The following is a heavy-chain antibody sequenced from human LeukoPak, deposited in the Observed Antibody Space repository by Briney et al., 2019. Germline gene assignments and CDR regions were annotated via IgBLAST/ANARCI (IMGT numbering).Heavy chain of an antibody. CDR3: ARDGSGSSGYYYGGFDY. Sequence: GGSLRLSCAASGFTFSSYSMNWVRQAPGKGLEWVSSISSSSSYIYYADSVKSRFTISRDNAKNSLYLQMNSLRAEDTAVYYCARDGSGSSGYYYGGFDYWGQGTLVTVSS. V-gene: IGHV3-21*01. J-gene: IGHJ4*02. D-gene: IGHD3-22*01. CDR2: ISSSSSYI. CDR1: GFTFSSYS.